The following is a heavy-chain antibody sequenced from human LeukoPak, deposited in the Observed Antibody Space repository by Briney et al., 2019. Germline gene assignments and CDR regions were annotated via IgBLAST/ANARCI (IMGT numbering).Heavy chain of an antibody. J-gene: IGHJ3*02. Sequence: SETLSLTCTVSGGSISSSSYYWGWIRQPPGKGLEWIGSIYCSGSTYYNPSLKSRVTISVDTSKNQFSLKLSSVTAADTAVYYCARDRGVLLWFGEVAFDIWGQGTMVTVSS. D-gene: IGHD3-10*01. V-gene: IGHV4-39*07. CDR2: IYCSGST. CDR1: GGSISSSSYY. CDR3: ARDRGVLLWFGEVAFDI.